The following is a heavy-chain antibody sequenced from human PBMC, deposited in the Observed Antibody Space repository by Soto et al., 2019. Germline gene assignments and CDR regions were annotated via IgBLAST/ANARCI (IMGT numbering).Heavy chain of an antibody. J-gene: IGHJ6*02. V-gene: IGHV1-69*02. Sequence: QVQLVQSGAAVKKPGSSVKVSCKASGGTFSSYTISWVRQAPGQGLEWMGRIIPILGIANYAQKFQGRVTITADKSTSTAYMELSSLRSEDTAVYYCASQLLGYYYYYGMDVWGQGTTVTVSS. CDR3: ASQLLGYYYYYGMDV. CDR1: GGTFSSYT. D-gene: IGHD2-2*01. CDR2: IIPILGIA.